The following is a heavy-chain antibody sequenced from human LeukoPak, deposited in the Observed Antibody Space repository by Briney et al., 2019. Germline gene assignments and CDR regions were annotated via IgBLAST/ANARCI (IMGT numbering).Heavy chain of an antibody. CDR3: AQTYYDILTGSPTSNWFDP. Sequence: ASVKVPCKVSGYTLTELSMHWVRQAPGKGLEWMGGFDPEDGETIYAQKFQGRVTMTEDTSTDTAYMELSSLRSEDTAVYCCAQTYYDILTGSPTSNWFDPWGQGTLVTVSS. CDR2: FDPEDGET. J-gene: IGHJ5*02. V-gene: IGHV1-24*01. D-gene: IGHD3-9*01. CDR1: GYTLTELS.